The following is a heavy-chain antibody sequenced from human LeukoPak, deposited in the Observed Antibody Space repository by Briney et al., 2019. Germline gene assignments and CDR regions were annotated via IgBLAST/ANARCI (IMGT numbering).Heavy chain of an antibody. CDR2: IYHSGST. V-gene: IGHV4-38-2*01. Sequence: PSETLSLTCAVSGYSISSGYYWGWIRQPPGKGLEWIGSIYHSGSTYYNPSLKSRVTISVDTSKNQFSLKLSSVTAADTAVYYRARTRSRSGTLYYWGQGTLVTVSS. CDR3: ARTRSRSGTLYY. J-gene: IGHJ4*02. CDR1: GYSISSGYY. D-gene: IGHD3-10*01.